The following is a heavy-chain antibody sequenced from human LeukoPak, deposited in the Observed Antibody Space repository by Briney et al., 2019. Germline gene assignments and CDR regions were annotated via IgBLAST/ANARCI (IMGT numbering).Heavy chain of an antibody. D-gene: IGHD3-10*01. CDR2: INPSGGST. Sequence: ASVKVSCKASGYTFTSYYMHWVRQAPGQGPEWMGIINPSGGSTSYAQKFQGRVTMTRDTSTSTVYMELSSLRSEDTAVYYCARDLGDVMVRGVQGAFDIWGQGTMVTVSS. V-gene: IGHV1-46*01. CDR3: ARDLGDVMVRGVQGAFDI. J-gene: IGHJ3*02. CDR1: GYTFTSYY.